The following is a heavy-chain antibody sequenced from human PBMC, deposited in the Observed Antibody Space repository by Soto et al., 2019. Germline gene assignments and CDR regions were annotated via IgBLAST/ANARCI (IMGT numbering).Heavy chain of an antibody. V-gene: IGHV3-23*01. Sequence: EVQLLESGGGLVQPGGSLRLSCAASGFTFSSYAMIWVRLAPGKGLEWCSSIGGSGGTYYADSVKGRFTISRDNSKNMLYLHLNSLRAEDTAMYYCAKGQGWSYYYDSWGQGTLVTVSS. CDR1: GFTFSSYA. CDR2: IGGSGGT. J-gene: IGHJ4*02. D-gene: IGHD2-15*01. CDR3: AKGQGWSYYYDS.